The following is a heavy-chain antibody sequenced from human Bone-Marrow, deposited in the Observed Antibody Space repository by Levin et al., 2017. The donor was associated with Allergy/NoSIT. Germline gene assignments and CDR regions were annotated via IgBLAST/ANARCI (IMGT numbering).Heavy chain of an antibody. J-gene: IGHJ3*01. CDR2: ISWNSGKT. D-gene: IGHD1/OR15-1a*01. CDR3: VKSLNTMTIHYGFDF. V-gene: IGHV3-9*01. CDR1: KFMFDDYG. Sequence: SCATSKFMFDDYGMYWVRQAPGKGLEWVSGISWNSGKTHYADSVKGRFVISRDNAKNSLYLQMNSLRTEDTALYYCVKSLNTMTIHYGFDFWGQGTMVTVSA.